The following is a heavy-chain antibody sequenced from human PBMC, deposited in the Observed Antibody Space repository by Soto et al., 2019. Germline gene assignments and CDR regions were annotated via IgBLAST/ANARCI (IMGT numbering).Heavy chain of an antibody. J-gene: IGHJ6*02. V-gene: IGHV1-69*12. Sequence: QVQLEQSGAEVRKPGSSVKVSGKASGGTFRTAAISWVRQAPGQGLEWMGGIMPVFRTPDYAQKFQGRVTITADESTNTAYMELSGLRSDDTAVYYCARDNDRPQLGGNYYYILDVWGQGTTITVSS. CDR3: ARDNDRPQLGGNYYYILDV. D-gene: IGHD2-8*01. CDR2: IMPVFRTP. CDR1: GGTFRTAA.